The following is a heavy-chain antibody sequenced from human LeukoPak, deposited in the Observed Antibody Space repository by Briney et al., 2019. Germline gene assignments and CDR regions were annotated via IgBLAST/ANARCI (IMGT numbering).Heavy chain of an antibody. CDR1: GGSISSYY. Sequence: SETLSLTCTVSGGSISSYYWSWIRQPPGKGLEWIGYIYYSGSTNYNPSLKSRVTISVDTSRNQFSLKLSSVTAADTAVYYCARDVGGWYDYWGQGTLVTVSS. CDR2: IYYSGST. D-gene: IGHD6-19*01. V-gene: IGHV4-59*01. J-gene: IGHJ4*02. CDR3: ARDVGGWYDY.